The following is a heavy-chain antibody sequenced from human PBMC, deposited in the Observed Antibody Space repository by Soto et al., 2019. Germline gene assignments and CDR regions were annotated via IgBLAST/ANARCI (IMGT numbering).Heavy chain of an antibody. V-gene: IGHV3-30*18. D-gene: IGHD3-3*01. CDR2: ISYDGSNK. J-gene: IGHJ4*02. CDR1: GFTFSSYG. CDR3: AKGSTYYDFWSGYYDNWSYYFDY. Sequence: AGGSLRLSCAASGFTFSSYGMRWVRQAPGKGLEWVAVISYDGSNKYYADSVKGRFTISRDNSKNTLYLQMNSLRAEDTAVYYCAKGSTYYDFWSGYYDNWSYYFDYWGQGTLVTVTS.